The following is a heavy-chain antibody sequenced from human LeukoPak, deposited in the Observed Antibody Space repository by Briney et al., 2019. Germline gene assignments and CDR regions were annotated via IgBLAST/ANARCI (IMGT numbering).Heavy chain of an antibody. Sequence: GGSLRLSCAASGFTFSSYAMHWVRQAPGKGLEWVAVISYDGSNKYYADSVKGRFTISRDNSKNTLYLQMNSLRAEDTAVYYCAKGQRPGRYYYYGMDVWGQGTTVTVSS. CDR2: ISYDGSNK. J-gene: IGHJ6*02. D-gene: IGHD2-2*01. V-gene: IGHV3-30-3*01. CDR1: GFTFSSYA. CDR3: AKGQRPGRYYYYGMDV.